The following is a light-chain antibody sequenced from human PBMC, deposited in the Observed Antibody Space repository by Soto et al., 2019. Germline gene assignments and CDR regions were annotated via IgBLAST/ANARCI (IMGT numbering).Light chain of an antibody. Sequence: QSALTQPASVSASPGQSITISCTGTSSDVGGYNYVSWYQQHPGKAPKLMIFDVSYRPSGVSNRFSGSKSGNTASLTIYGLQAEDEADYYCTSYTTSSTLVFGGGPMVTVL. CDR2: DVS. J-gene: IGLJ2*01. CDR3: TSYTTSSTLV. CDR1: SSDVGGYNY. V-gene: IGLV2-14*01.